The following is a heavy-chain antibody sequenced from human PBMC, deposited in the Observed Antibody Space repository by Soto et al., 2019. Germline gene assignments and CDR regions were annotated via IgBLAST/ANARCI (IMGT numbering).Heavy chain of an antibody. CDR3: ARDPWAAGY. CDR2: IYSGGRT. D-gene: IGHD3-16*01. J-gene: IGHJ4*02. V-gene: IGHV3-66*01. Sequence: EVQLVESGGGLVQPGGSLRLSCAASGFTVSTKYMSWVRQAPGKGLEWVSVIYSGGRTFYADSVRGRFTISRDNSKNTVNLHMYSLGAEDTAVYYCARDPWAAGYWGQGTLVTVSS. CDR1: GFTVSTKY.